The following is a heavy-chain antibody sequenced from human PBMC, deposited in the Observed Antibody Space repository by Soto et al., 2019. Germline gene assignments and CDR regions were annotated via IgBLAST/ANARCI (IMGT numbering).Heavy chain of an antibody. Sequence: SGPTLVNPTQTLTLTCTSSGISLSTSEVGVGWIRQPPGKALEWLALIYWDDDKRYSPSLKSRLNITKDTSKNQVVLTMTNVDPVDTATYYCTHRRGYGRMDVWGQGTTVTVSS. V-gene: IGHV2-5*02. CDR2: IYWDDDK. D-gene: IGHD5-18*01. CDR3: THRRGYGRMDV. J-gene: IGHJ6*02. CDR1: GISLSTSEVG.